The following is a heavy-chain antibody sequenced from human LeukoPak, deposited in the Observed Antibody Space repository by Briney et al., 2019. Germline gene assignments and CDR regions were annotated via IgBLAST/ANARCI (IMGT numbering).Heavy chain of an antibody. J-gene: IGHJ3*02. D-gene: IGHD5-24*01. CDR2: ISYDGSIK. CDR3: AKDRDGAFDI. CDR1: GFTFSSYG. Sequence: GRSLRLSCAASGFTFSSYGMHWVRQAPGKGLEWVAVISYDGSIKYYADSVKGRFTISRDNSKNTLYLQMNSLRAEDTAVYYCAKDRDGAFDIWGQGTMVTVSS. V-gene: IGHV3-30*18.